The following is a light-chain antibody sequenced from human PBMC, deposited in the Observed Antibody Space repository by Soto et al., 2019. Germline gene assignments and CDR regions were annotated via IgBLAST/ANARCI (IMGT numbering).Light chain of an antibody. CDR2: AAS. CDR3: QQYNNAPPGVT. J-gene: IGKJ3*01. CDR1: QGISNY. Sequence: DIKMTQSPSSLSASVGDRVTITCRASQGISNYLAWYQQKPGKVPNLLIYAASTLQSGVTSRFSGSGSGTAITHTVTSLQPEDVATYYCQQYNNAPPGVTFGPGTNVDIK. V-gene: IGKV1-27*01.